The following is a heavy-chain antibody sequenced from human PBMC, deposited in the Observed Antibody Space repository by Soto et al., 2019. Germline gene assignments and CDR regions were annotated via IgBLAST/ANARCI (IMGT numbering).Heavy chain of an antibody. J-gene: IGHJ6*02. V-gene: IGHV4-61*01. Sequence: QVRLQESGPGLVKPSETLSLSCLVSGDSVGNGPYYWSWIRQSPGEGLEWIAYIYYSGSTNGNPSLESRVNISIDMSQNRFFLELRSVTAADAAVYFCARVGSSCHSGGCYYYYGLGVWGQGTTVAISS. CDR2: IYYSGST. CDR3: ARVGSSCHSGGCYYYYGLGV. CDR1: GDSVGNGPYY. D-gene: IGHD1-26*01.